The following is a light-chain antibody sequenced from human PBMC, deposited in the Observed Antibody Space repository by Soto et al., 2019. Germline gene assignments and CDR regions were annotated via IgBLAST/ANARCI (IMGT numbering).Light chain of an antibody. CDR1: QSVSSN. CDR3: QQYGYSPTT. Sequence: EVTLSQTQATLSWSAGERAMVSCAASQSVSSNLAWYQHKPGQAPRLLIYAASSRATGSPDRFSGGGSGTDFTLTISRLEPEDFAVYYCQQYGYSPTTFGQGTRLEIK. CDR2: AAS. V-gene: IGKV3-20*01. J-gene: IGKJ5*01.